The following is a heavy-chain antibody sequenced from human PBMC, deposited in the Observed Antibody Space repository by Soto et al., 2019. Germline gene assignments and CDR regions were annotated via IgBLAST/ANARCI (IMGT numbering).Heavy chain of an antibody. J-gene: IGHJ6*02. V-gene: IGHV1-2*04. CDR3: GGGYDSSGYFLGGQKTYGMDV. CDR1: GYTFTGYY. Sequence: VKVSCKASGYTFTGYYMHWVRQAPGQGLEWMGWINPNSGGTNYAQKFQGWVTMTRDTSISTAYMELSRLRSDDTAVYYCGGGYDSSGYFLGGQKTYGMDVWGQGPTVPVS. D-gene: IGHD3-22*01. CDR2: INPNSGGT.